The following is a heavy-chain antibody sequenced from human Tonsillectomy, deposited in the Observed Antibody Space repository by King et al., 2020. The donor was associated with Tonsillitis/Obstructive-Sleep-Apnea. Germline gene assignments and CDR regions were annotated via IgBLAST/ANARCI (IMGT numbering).Heavy chain of an antibody. Sequence: QLVQSGAEVKKPGSSVKVSCKASGGTFSSYAINWVRQAPGQGLEWMGGIIPIFGTANYAQKFQGRVTITADESTSTAYMELSSLRSEDTAVYYCARARNQEGEVYVTTYDYYYMDVWGKGTTVTVSS. CDR3: ARARNQEGEVYVTTYDYYYMDV. D-gene: IGHD4-17*01. J-gene: IGHJ6*03. CDR2: IIPIFGTA. V-gene: IGHV1-69*12. CDR1: GGTFSSYA.